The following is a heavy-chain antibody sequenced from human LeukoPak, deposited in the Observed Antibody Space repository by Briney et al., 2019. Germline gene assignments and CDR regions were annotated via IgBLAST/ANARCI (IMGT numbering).Heavy chain of an antibody. Sequence: AGGSLRLSCAASGFTVRSIYMTWVRQAPGKGLEWVSSFYSGGSSYYADSVKGRFIISRDSSTDTLYLQMNSLRVEDTAVYFCARDRWYQVPPEYSYYYYGMDVWGQGTLVTVSS. CDR2: FYSGGSS. J-gene: IGHJ6*02. CDR1: GFTVRSIY. D-gene: IGHD2-2*01. V-gene: IGHV3-53*01. CDR3: ARDRWYQVPPEYSYYYYGMDV.